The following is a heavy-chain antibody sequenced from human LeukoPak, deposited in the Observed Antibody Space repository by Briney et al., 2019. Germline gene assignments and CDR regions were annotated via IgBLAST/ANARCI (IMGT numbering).Heavy chain of an antibody. CDR1: GVTFSTYA. D-gene: IGHD1-14*01. CDR2: IIPIFGTA. J-gene: IGHJ4*02. Sequence: SSVKFSCKASGVTFSTYAISWVRQAPGQGLGWRGGIIPIFGTANYPQKFQGRVTITTDESTSTAYMELSSLRSEYTAVYCCSREVYNYFDYWGQGTLATVSS. CDR3: SREVYNYFDY. V-gene: IGHV1-69*05.